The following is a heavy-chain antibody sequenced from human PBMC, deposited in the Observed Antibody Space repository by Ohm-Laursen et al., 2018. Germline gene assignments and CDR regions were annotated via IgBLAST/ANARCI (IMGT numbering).Heavy chain of an antibody. CDR1: GDSISSGSYY. J-gene: IGHJ4*02. D-gene: IGHD6-19*01. CDR3: AREGIAVAGPFDY. V-gene: IGHV4-61*01. CDR2: IYYSGST. Sequence: SETLSLTCAVAGDSISSGSYYWSWIRQPPGKGLEWIGYIYYSGSTNYNPSLKSRVTISVDTSKNQFSLKLSSVTAADTAVYYCAREGIAVAGPFDYWGQGTLVTVSS.